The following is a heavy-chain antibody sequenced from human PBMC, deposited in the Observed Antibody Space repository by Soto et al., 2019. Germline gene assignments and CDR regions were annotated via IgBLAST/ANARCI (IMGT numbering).Heavy chain of an antibody. CDR1: GYTFTSYA. CDR3: ARDGGGSSWYYYYYGMDV. D-gene: IGHD6-13*01. CDR2: INAGNGNT. J-gene: IGHJ6*02. Sequence: QVQLVQSGAEVKKPGASVKVSCKASGYTFTSYAMHWVRQAPGQRLEWMGWINAGNGNTKYSQKFQGRVTITRDTSASTAYMELSSLRSEDTAVYYWARDGGGSSWYYYYYGMDVWGQGTTVTVSS. V-gene: IGHV1-3*01.